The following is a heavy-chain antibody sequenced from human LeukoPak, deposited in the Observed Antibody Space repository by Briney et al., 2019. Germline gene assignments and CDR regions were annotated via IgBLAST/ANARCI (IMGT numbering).Heavy chain of an antibody. V-gene: IGHV3-64*01. CDR1: GFTFSSYA. CDR2: ISSNGGST. Sequence: QLGGSLRLSCAASGFTFSSYAMHWVRQAPGKGLEYVSAISSNGGSTYYANSVKGRFTISRDNSKNTLYLQMNSLRAEDTAVYYCARRSGWDLYYYYYMDVWGKGTTVTVSS. J-gene: IGHJ6*03. D-gene: IGHD6-19*01. CDR3: ARRSGWDLYYYYYMDV.